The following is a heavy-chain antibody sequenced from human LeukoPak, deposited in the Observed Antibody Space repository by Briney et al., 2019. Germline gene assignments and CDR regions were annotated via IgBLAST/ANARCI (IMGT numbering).Heavy chain of an antibody. V-gene: IGHV1-69*05. J-gene: IGHJ4*02. CDR1: GVTFSIYA. CDR2: IIPIFGTA. CDR3: AREGPYSSGPGVWDY. Sequence: SVKFSSKASGVTFSIYAISWVRQATGQGLEWMGRIIPIFGTANYAQKFQGRVTITTDESMSTAYMELSSLRAEDTAVYYCAREGPYSSGPGVWDYWGQGTLVTVSS. D-gene: IGHD6-19*01.